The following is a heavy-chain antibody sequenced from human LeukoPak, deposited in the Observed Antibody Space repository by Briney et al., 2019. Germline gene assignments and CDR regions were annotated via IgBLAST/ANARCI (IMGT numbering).Heavy chain of an antibody. J-gene: IGHJ4*02. Sequence: GGFLRLSCAASGFTFSRYEMNWVRQAPGKGLEWVSYISSTGSTIYYADSVKGRFTISRDNAKNSLYLQMNSLRAEDTAVYYCARDALAATGTRGDYWGQGTLVTVSS. CDR2: ISSTGSTI. CDR1: GFTFSRYE. V-gene: IGHV3-48*03. CDR3: ARDALAATGTRGDY. D-gene: IGHD6-13*01.